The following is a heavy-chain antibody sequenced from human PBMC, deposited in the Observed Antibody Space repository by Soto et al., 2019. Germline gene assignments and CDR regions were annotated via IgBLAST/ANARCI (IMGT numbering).Heavy chain of an antibody. D-gene: IGHD6-13*01. CDR2: IYYSGST. Sequence: QVQLQESGPGLVKPSETLSLTCTVSGGSISSYYWSWIRQPPGKGLEWIGYIYYSGSTNYNPSLKSRVPISVDTSKNKFSLKLSSVPAADTAVYYCARGRQQLFNHDAFDIWGQGTMVTVSS. V-gene: IGHV4-59*01. CDR1: GGSISSYY. CDR3: ARGRQQLFNHDAFDI. J-gene: IGHJ3*02.